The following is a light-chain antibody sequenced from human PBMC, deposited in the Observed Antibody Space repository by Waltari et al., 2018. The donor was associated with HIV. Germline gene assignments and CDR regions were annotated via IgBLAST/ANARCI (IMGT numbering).Light chain of an antibody. CDR2: EVS. CDR3: CSYVSNVI. CDR1: RGVVATSNL. Sequence: QSALTQPASVSGSPGQSITISCTRTRGVVATSNLVSWYQQHPGKAPKLMIYEVSKRPSGVSDRFSGSKSGDTASLTISGLQAEDEADYYCCSYVSNVIFGGGTKLTVL. V-gene: IGLV2-23*02. J-gene: IGLJ2*01.